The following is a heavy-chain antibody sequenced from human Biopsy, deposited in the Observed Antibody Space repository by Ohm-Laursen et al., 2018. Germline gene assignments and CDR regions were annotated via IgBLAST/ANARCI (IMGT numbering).Heavy chain of an antibody. CDR1: GGAFTTSA. V-gene: IGHV1-69*13. CDR2: IITVSETA. Sequence: SVNASCKASGGAFTTSAINSVRQAPGHGLGWVGGIITVSETAGYAERFQGRVTITAEVTTTTAYMGMSGLRSEGTGVYYCVAYPRSGFFEYNDDLAMDVWGQGTTVIVSS. D-gene: IGHD6-19*01. CDR3: VAYPRSGFFEYNDDLAMDV. J-gene: IGHJ6*02.